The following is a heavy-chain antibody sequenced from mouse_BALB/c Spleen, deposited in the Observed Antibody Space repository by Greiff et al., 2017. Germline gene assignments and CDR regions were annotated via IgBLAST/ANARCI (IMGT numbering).Heavy chain of an antibody. D-gene: IGHD3-1*01. V-gene: IGHV1S81*02. J-gene: IGHJ4*01. CDR3: TRSGTWGYAMDY. CDR1: GYTFTSYY. Sequence: QVQLKESGAELVKPGASVKLSCKASGYTFTSYYMYWVKQRPGQGLEWIGEINPSNGGTNFNEKFKSKATLTVDKSSSTAYMQLSSLTSEDSAVYYCTRSGTWGYAMDYWGQGTSVTVSS. CDR2: INPSNGGT.